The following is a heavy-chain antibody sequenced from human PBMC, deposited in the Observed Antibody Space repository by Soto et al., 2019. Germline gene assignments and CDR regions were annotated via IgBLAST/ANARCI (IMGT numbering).Heavy chain of an antibody. CDR3: AKAPSDVGASPFDY. J-gene: IGHJ4*02. CDR2: LSGSGGTT. CDR1: GFTFRACG. D-gene: IGHD1-26*01. Sequence: GGSLRLSCAASGFTFRACGMSWVRQAPGKGLEWVSALSGSGGTTYYADSVKGRFTISRDNSKNTLYLQLTSLRAEDTAVYYCAKAPSDVGASPFDYWGQGTLVTVSS. V-gene: IGHV3-23*01.